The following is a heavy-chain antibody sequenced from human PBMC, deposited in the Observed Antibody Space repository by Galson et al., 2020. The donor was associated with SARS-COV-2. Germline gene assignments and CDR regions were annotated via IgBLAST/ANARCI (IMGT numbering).Heavy chain of an antibody. Sequence: SETLSLTCTVSGGSISSGSYYWSWIRQPAGRGLEWIGHIYTSGSTNYNPSLKSRVTISVDTSKNQFSLKLSSVTAADTAVYYCASSGGADEIAVAVDYWGQGTLVTVSS. CDR3: ASSGGADEIAVAVDY. CDR1: GGSISSGSYY. V-gene: IGHV4-61*09. CDR2: IYTSGST. D-gene: IGHD6-19*01. J-gene: IGHJ4*02.